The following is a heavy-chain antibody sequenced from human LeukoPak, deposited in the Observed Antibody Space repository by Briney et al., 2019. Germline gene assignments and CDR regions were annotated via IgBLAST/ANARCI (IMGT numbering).Heavy chain of an antibody. CDR1: GFTFSSSA. CDR2: ISGSGDST. D-gene: IGHD6-19*01. V-gene: IGHV3-23*01. Sequence: PGGSLRLSCAASGFTFSSSAMRWVRQAPGKGLEWVSGISGSGDSTYYADSVKGRFTISRDNSKNTLYLQMNSLRAEDTAVYFCARRSGVAVAGAFDYWGQGTLVTVSS. CDR3: ARRSGVAVAGAFDY. J-gene: IGHJ4*02.